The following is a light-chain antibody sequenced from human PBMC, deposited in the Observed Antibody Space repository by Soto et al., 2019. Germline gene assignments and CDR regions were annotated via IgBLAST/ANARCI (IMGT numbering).Light chain of an antibody. CDR2: DAS. CDR1: QSVSTY. CDR3: QQRSIWIT. V-gene: IGKV3-11*01. Sequence: DIVFTQSPATLSLSPGERATLSCWASQSVSTYLAWYEQKPGQAPRLLIYDASSTATGIPARFSGSGSGTDFTLTISSVEPEDFAVYYCQQRSIWITFGQGTRLEIK. J-gene: IGKJ5*01.